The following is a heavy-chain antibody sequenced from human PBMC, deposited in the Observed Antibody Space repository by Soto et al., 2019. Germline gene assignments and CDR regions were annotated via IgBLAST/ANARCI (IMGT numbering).Heavy chain of an antibody. CDR3: ARGDIVAAIKGEY. CDR2: IFHSGST. V-gene: IGHV4-4*02. J-gene: IGHJ4*02. CDR1: GGSISRSSW. D-gene: IGHD5-12*01. Sequence: QVKLQESGPGLVKPSGTLSLTCAVSGGSISRSSWWSWVRQPPGKWLEWIGEIFHSGSTNYNSSLKSRVSISVEKSGNQFSLKLNSVTAAGTAVYYCARGDIVAAIKGEYWGQGTLVTVSS.